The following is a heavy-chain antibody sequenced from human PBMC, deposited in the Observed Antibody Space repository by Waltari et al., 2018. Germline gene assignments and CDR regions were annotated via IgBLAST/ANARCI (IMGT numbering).Heavy chain of an antibody. J-gene: IGHJ3*01. CDR3: ATLGARYSNAFDV. CDR2: ASYSGST. V-gene: IGHV4-59*08. CDR1: GSFYY. Sequence: QVQLQESGSGLVMPSETLSLTCTLSGSFYYLSWIRQPPGKGLECLGYASYSGSTYYNPSLQSRVTILVGSSRNQFSLQLSSVTAADTAVYYCATLGARYSNAFDVWGQGTMVTVSS. D-gene: IGHD2-15*01.